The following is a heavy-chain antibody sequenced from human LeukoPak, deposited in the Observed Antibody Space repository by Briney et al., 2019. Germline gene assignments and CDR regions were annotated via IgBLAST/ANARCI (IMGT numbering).Heavy chain of an antibody. D-gene: IGHD4-11*01. J-gene: IGHJ4*02. V-gene: IGHV3-23*01. Sequence: GGSLRLSCAASGVTFSSYAMSWVRQAPGKGREWVSAISGSGGSTYYADSVKGRFTISRDNSKNTLYLQMNSLRAEDTAVYYCAKDPTVTRFDYWGQGTPVTVSS. CDR2: ISGSGGST. CDR3: AKDPTVTRFDY. CDR1: GVTFSSYA.